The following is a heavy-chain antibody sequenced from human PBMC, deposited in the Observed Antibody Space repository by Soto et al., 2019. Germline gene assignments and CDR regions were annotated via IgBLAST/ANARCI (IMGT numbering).Heavy chain of an antibody. CDR2: IIPILGIA. D-gene: IGHD3-10*01. V-gene: IGHV1-69*04. Sequence: ASVKVSCKASGYTFTSYAMHWVRQAPGQRLEWMGRIIPILGIANYAQKFQGRVTITADKSTSTAYMELSSLRSEDTAVYYCASGAGYYYGSGSSVDYWGQGTLVTVSS. J-gene: IGHJ4*02. CDR3: ASGAGYYYGSGSSVDY. CDR1: GYTFTSYA.